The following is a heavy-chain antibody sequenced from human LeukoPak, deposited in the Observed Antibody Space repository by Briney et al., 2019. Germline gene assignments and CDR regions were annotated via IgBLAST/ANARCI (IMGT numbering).Heavy chain of an antibody. Sequence: PSETLSLTCTVSGGSISSHYWSWIRQPPGKGLEWIGYIYYSGSTNYNPSLKSRVTISVDTSKNQFSLKLSSVTAADTAVYYCARGSFVTVWGQGTTVTVSS. CDR3: ARGSFVTV. J-gene: IGHJ6*02. D-gene: IGHD3-10*01. V-gene: IGHV4-59*11. CDR2: IYYSGST. CDR1: GGSISSHY.